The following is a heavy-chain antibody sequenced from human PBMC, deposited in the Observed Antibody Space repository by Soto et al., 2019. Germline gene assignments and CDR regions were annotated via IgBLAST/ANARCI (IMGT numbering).Heavy chain of an antibody. Sequence: QVQLVQSGAEVKKPGASVKVSCKASGYTFTSYGISWVRQAPGQELEWMGWISADNGNTNYAQKLQGRVTMTTDTSTSTADIELRSLRSNYTAVYYCARGSAIAVAGTPGGYWGQGTLVTVSS. V-gene: IGHV1-18*01. J-gene: IGHJ4*02. CDR1: GYTFTSYG. CDR2: ISADNGNT. D-gene: IGHD6-19*01. CDR3: ARGSAIAVAGTPGGY.